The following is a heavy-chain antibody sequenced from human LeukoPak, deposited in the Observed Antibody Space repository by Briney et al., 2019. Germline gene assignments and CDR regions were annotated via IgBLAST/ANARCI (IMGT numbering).Heavy chain of an antibody. V-gene: IGHV4-59*01. D-gene: IGHD3-22*01. CDR1: GGSISSYY. CDR2: IYYSGST. CDR3: ARYKYYYDSSGYYFDY. Sequence: PSETLSLTCTVSGGSISSYYWSWIRQPPGKGLEWIGYIYYSGSTNYNPSLKSRVTISVDTSKNQFSLKLSSVTAADTAVYYCARYKYYYDSSGYYFDYWGQGTLVTVSS. J-gene: IGHJ4*02.